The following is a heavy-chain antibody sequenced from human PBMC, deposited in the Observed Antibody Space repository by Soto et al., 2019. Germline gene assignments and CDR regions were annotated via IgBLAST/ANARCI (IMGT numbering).Heavy chain of an antibody. J-gene: IGHJ4*02. D-gene: IGHD3-16*02. CDR3: ARHYDYVWGSYRQDNYFDY. CDR1: GYTFTSYG. Sequence: PGASVKVSCKASGYTFTSYGISWVRQAPGQGLEWMGWISAYNGNTNYAQKLQGGVTMTTDTSTSTAYMELRSLRSDDTAVYYCARHYDYVWGSYRQDNYFDYWGQGTLVTVSS. V-gene: IGHV1-18*04. CDR2: ISAYNGNT.